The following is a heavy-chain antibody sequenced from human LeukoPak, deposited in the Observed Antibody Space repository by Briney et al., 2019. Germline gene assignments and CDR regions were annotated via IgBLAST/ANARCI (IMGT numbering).Heavy chain of an antibody. J-gene: IGHJ6*02. CDR3: AREGYFGSGTDYFYGMDV. V-gene: IGHV1-18*01. D-gene: IGHD3-10*01. Sequence: DSVKVSCKASGFTFNIYGITWVRQAPGQGLEWMGWISVYNGDTKHAQKLQGRVTMTTDTSTTTAYMELRSLRSDDTAVYYCAREGYFGSGTDYFYGMDVWGQGTKVTVSS. CDR1: GFTFNIYG. CDR2: ISVYNGDT.